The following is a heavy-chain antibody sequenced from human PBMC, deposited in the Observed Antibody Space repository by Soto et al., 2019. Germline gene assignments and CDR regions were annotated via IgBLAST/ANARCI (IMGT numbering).Heavy chain of an antibody. V-gene: IGHV1-46*01. CDR2: INPNGGST. D-gene: IGHD6-13*01. J-gene: IGHJ4*02. Sequence: WVRQAHGQGLEWIGIINPNGGSTNYAQKFRGRVTMARDTSTSTVYMDLSSLRSDDTAVYYCARDLAAADYWGQGTLVTVSS. CDR3: ARDLAAADY.